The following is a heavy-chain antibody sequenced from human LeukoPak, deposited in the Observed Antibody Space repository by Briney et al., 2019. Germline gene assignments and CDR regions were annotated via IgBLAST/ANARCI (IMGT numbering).Heavy chain of an antibody. V-gene: IGHV3-21*01. Sequence: GGSLRLSCAASGFTFDDYGMSWVRQAPGKGLEWVSSISSSSSYIYYADSVKGRFTISRDNAKNSLYLQMNSLRAEDTAVYYCARDFYGYYYYYYMDVWGKGTTVTVSS. CDR2: ISSSSSYI. CDR1: GFTFDDYG. CDR3: ARDFYGYYYYYYMDV. J-gene: IGHJ6*03. D-gene: IGHD2/OR15-2a*01.